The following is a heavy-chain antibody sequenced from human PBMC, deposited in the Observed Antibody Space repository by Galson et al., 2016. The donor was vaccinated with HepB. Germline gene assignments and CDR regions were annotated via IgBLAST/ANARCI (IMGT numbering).Heavy chain of an antibody. J-gene: IGHJ4*02. CDR1: GFIFSNHA. CDR3: ARRALNWGFFDY. Sequence: SLRLSCAASGFIFSNHAMSWVRQAPGKGLEWVSTISAGGDKIFYADSVKGRFTISTDNSKNTLYLQMNGLRAEDMAVYYCARRALNWGFFDYWGQGTLVPVSS. CDR2: ISAGGDKI. V-gene: IGHV3-23*01. D-gene: IGHD7-27*01.